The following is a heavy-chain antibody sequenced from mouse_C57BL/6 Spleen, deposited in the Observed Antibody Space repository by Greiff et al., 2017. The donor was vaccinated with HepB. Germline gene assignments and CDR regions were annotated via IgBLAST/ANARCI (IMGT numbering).Heavy chain of an antibody. J-gene: IGHJ4*01. CDR3: ARDRAQAN. CDR1: GFTFSSYA. Sequence: EVKLVESGGGLVKPGGSLKLSCAASGFTFSSYAMSWVRQTPEKRLEWVATISDGGSYTYYPDNVKGRYTISRDNAKNNLYLQMSHLKSEDTAMYYCARDRAQANWGQGTSVTVSS. V-gene: IGHV5-4*01. D-gene: IGHD3-2*02. CDR2: ISDGGSYT.